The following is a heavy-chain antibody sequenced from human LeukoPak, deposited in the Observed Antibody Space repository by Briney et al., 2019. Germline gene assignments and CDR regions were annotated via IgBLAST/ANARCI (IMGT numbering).Heavy chain of an antibody. Sequence: GESLKISCKGSGYSFTSYWIGWVRQMPGKGLEWMGIIYPGDSDTRYSPSFQGQVTISADKSISTAYLQWSSLKASDTAMYSCARLAAPAPVLYYFAYWGQGTMVTVSS. V-gene: IGHV5-51*01. J-gene: IGHJ4*02. CDR1: GYSFTSYW. CDR3: ARLAAPAPVLYYFAY. CDR2: IYPGDSDT. D-gene: IGHD6-6*01.